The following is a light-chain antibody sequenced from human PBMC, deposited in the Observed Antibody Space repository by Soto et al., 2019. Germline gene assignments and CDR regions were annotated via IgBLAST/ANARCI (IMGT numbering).Light chain of an antibody. CDR3: SSYTSSSTLV. CDR1: SSDVGGYNY. J-gene: IGLJ2*01. V-gene: IGLV2-14*01. Sequence: QSALTQPASVSGSPGQSITISCTGTSSDVGGYNYVSWYQQHPGKAPKLMIYDVSNRPSGVSNRFSGSKSGNTASLTISGLQAEDGADYYCSSYTSSSTLVFGAVTQLTVL. CDR2: DVS.